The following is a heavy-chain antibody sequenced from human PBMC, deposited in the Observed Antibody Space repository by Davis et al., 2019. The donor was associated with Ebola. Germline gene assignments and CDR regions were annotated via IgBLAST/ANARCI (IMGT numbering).Heavy chain of an antibody. V-gene: IGHV5-51*01. J-gene: IGHJ4*02. D-gene: IGHD6-19*01. CDR2: IYPGDSVT. CDR1: GYSFTSYW. Sequence: KVSCKGSGYSFTSYWIGWVRQLPGKGLAWMGIIYPGDSVTRYSPSVQGQVTTSADKSISTAYLQWSSLKASDTAMYYCARGSRGIAVAGAMDYWGQGTLVTVSS. CDR3: ARGSRGIAVAGAMDY.